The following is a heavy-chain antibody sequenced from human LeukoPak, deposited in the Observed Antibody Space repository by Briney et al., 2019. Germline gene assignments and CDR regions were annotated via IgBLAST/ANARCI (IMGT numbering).Heavy chain of an antibody. Sequence: GGSLRLSCAASGFTFSSYWMTWVRQAPGKGLEWVANIKQDGSEKSYVDSVKGRFTISRDNVKKSLYLQMSSLRAEDTAVYFCARGKYYYASGSDPLFDYWGQGTLVTVSS. CDR3: ARGKYYYASGSDPLFDY. CDR1: GFTFSSYW. CDR2: IKQDGSEK. J-gene: IGHJ4*02. V-gene: IGHV3-7*03. D-gene: IGHD3-10*01.